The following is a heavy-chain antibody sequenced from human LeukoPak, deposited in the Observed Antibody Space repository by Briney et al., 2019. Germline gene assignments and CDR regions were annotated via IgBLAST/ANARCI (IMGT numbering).Heavy chain of an antibody. Sequence: GGSLRLSCAASGFTFSSYSMNWVRQAPGKGLEWVSSISSSSSYIYYADSVKGRFTISRDNAKNSLYLQMNSLRAEDTAVYYCARGAYYYDSSGSSYYGMDVWGQGTTVTVSS. J-gene: IGHJ6*02. CDR3: ARGAYYYDSSGSSYYGMDV. CDR2: ISSSSSYI. D-gene: IGHD3-22*01. CDR1: GFTFSSYS. V-gene: IGHV3-21*01.